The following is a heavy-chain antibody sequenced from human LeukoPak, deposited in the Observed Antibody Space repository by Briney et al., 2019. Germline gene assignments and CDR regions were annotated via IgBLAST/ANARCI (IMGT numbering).Heavy chain of an antibody. CDR2: IYSGGST. D-gene: IGHD1-26*01. J-gene: IGHJ6*02. Sequence: GSLRLSCAASGFTVSSNYMSWVRQAPGKGLEWVSVIYSGGSTYYAGSVKGRFTISRDNSKNTLYLQMNSLRAEDTAVYYCAREIGSYYYYGMDVWGQGTTVTVSS. CDR1: GFTVSSNY. CDR3: AREIGSYYYYGMDV. V-gene: IGHV3-66*01.